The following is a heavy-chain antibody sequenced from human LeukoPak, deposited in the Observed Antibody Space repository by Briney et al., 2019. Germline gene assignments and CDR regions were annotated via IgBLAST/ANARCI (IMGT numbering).Heavy chain of an antibody. D-gene: IGHD6-19*01. CDR1: SGSISGYY. V-gene: IGHV4-59*08. J-gene: IGHJ4*02. Sequence: PSETLSLTCTVSSGSISGYYWSWIRQPPGKGLEWIAYIYYSGGNNRNPSLQSRVTISVDTSKNQFSLKLSSVTATDTASYYCARHRDYGSGWWGFDDWGQRTLVTVSS. CDR2: IYYSGGN. CDR3: ARHRDYGSGWWGFDD.